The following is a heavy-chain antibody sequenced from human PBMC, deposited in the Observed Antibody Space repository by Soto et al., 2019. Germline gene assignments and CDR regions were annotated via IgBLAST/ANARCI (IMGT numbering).Heavy chain of an antibody. V-gene: IGHV3-23*01. CDR1: GFSFGSYA. D-gene: IGHD3-3*01. CDR3: ARWSYLDY. CDR2: ISGSDGKT. J-gene: IGHJ4*02. Sequence: GGSLRLSCAASGFSFGSYALSWVRQAPGKGLEWVSTISGSDGKTFYADSVKGRFSISRDTSQNTLYLQMNSLRADDTAIYYCARWSYLDYWGQGTRVTVAS.